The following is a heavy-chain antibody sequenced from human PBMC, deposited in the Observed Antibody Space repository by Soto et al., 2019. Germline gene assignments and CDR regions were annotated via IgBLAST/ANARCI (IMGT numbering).Heavy chain of an antibody. D-gene: IGHD5-12*01. CDR3: AKDHDEDFGYDLDYFNS. V-gene: IGHV3-9*01. Sequence: EVQLVESGGDLVQPGRSLRLSCSASGFTFNNYAMHWVRQAPGKGLEWVSGISWEGGSIGYADSVKGRFTISRDNAKNSIYLEMDSLRSEDTALYYCAKDHDEDFGYDLDYFNSWGQGTLVTVSS. CDR1: GFTFNNYA. CDR2: ISWEGGSI. J-gene: IGHJ4*02.